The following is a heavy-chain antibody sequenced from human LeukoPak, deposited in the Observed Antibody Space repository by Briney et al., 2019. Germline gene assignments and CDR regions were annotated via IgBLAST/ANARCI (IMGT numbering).Heavy chain of an antibody. CDR3: AKGGSDYDDHGYSFDY. Sequence: GGSLRLSCAASGFTFSSYAMSWVREAPGKGLEWVSAISSSGGNTYYADSVKGRFTISRDNSKNTLYLQMNSLRAEDTAVYYCAKGGSDYDDHGYSFDYWGQGALVTVSS. CDR2: ISSSGGNT. D-gene: IGHD1-26*01. CDR1: GFTFSSYA. V-gene: IGHV3-23*01. J-gene: IGHJ4*02.